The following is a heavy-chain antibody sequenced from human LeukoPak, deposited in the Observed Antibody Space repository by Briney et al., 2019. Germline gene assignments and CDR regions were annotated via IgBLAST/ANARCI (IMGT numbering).Heavy chain of an antibody. CDR2: INHSGST. CDR3: AREDHHFYGMDV. V-gene: IGHV4-34*09. J-gene: IGHJ6*02. CDR1: GGSFSGYY. Sequence: PSETLSLTCAVYGGSFSGYYWSWIRQPPGKGLEWIGEINHSGSTNYNPSLKSRVTISVDTSKTQFSLKLSSVTAADSAVYYCAREDHHFYGMDVWGQGTTVTVSS.